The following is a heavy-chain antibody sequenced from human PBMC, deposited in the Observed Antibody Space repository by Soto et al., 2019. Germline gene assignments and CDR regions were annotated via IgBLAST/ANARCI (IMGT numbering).Heavy chain of an antibody. D-gene: IGHD5-18*01. Sequence: GGSLRLSCAASGFTFSSYAMHWVRQAPGKGLEWVAVISYDGSNKYYADSVKGRFTISRDNSKNTLYLQMNSLRAEDTAVYYCARDGIDTAMAGNWFDPWGQGTLVTVSS. CDR2: ISYDGSNK. CDR3: ARDGIDTAMAGNWFDP. V-gene: IGHV3-30-3*01. J-gene: IGHJ5*02. CDR1: GFTFSSYA.